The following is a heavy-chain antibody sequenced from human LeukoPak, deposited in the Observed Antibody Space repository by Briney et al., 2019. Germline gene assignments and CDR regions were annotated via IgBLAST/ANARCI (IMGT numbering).Heavy chain of an antibody. CDR1: GYTFTSYG. D-gene: IGHD2-2*01. V-gene: IGHV1-18*01. CDR2: ISAYNGNT. CDR3: ARAEYCSSTSCYSGGRLYSSSAGDY. J-gene: IGHJ4*02. Sequence: VSVKVSCKASGYTFTSYGISWVRQAPGQGLEWMGWISAYNGNTNYAQKLQGRVTMTTDTSTSTAYMELRSLRSDDTAVYYCARAEYCSSTSCYSGGRLYSSSAGDYWGQGTLVTVSS.